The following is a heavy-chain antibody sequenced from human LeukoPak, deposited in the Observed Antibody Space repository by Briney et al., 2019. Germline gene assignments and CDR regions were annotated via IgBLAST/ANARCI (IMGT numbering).Heavy chain of an antibody. D-gene: IGHD2-15*01. V-gene: IGHV1-18*04. J-gene: IGHJ5*02. CDR2: ISAYNGNT. Sequence: ASVKVSCKTSGYTFTSYGTSWVRQAPGQGLEWMGWISAYNGNTDYAQKVQDRVTMTTDTSTSTAYMELRSLRSDDTAVYYCARGGEYCTGVSCYWFDPWGQGTLVTVSS. CDR3: ARGGEYCTGVSCYWFDP. CDR1: GYTFTSYG.